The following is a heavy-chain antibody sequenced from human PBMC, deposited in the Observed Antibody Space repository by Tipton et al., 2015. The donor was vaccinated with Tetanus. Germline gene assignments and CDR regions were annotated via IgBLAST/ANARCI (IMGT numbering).Heavy chain of an antibody. CDR2: IRDNGNS. CDR3: ARGTFHAFDF. D-gene: IGHD2/OR15-2a*01. J-gene: IGHJ4*02. V-gene: IGHV4-31*03. CDR1: GGSINSGGHF. Sequence: LRLSCTVSGGSINSGGHFWTWIRQRTGKGLEWIGHIRDNGNSYANPSLSGRVTMSVDTRKNQFSLNLTSMSVADTATYYCARGTFHAFDFWGQGVQVAVSS.